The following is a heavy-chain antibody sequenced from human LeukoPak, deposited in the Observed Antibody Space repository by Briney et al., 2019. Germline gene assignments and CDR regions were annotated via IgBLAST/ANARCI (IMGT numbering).Heavy chain of an antibody. D-gene: IGHD4-17*01. CDR1: GGSISSYY. CDR2: IYYSGST. V-gene: IGHV4-59*08. CDR3: ARQDYGDYRENYFDY. Sequence: SEALSLTCTVSGGSISSYYWSWIRQPPGKGLEWIGYIYYSGSTNYNPSLKSRVTISVDTSKNQFSLKLSSVTAADTAVYYCARQDYGDYRENYFDYWGQGTLVTVSS. J-gene: IGHJ4*02.